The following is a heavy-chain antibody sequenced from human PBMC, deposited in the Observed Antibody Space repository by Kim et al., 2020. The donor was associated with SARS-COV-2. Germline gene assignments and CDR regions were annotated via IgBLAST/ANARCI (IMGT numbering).Heavy chain of an antibody. Sequence: ASVKVSCKASGYTFTNYGISWVRQAPGQGLECMGWISAYNGNTNYAQKLQGRVTMTTDTSTSTAYMELRSLRSDDTAVYYCARGLYYYDSSGYYSWSFDYWGQGTLVTVSS. J-gene: IGHJ4*02. CDR1: GYTFTNYG. D-gene: IGHD3-22*01. CDR3: ARGLYYYDSSGYYSWSFDY. CDR2: ISAYNGNT. V-gene: IGHV1-18*01.